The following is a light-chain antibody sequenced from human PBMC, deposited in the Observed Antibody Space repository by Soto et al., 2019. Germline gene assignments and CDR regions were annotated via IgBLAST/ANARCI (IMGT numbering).Light chain of an antibody. V-gene: IGLV1-40*01. CDR1: SSNIGAGYD. CDR2: GNT. J-gene: IGLJ2*01. CDR3: QSYDISLITSV. Sequence: QSVLTQPPSVSGAPGQRVTISCTGSSSNIGAGYDVHWYQQLPGTAPKLLIYGNTHRPSGVPDRFSGSKSGTSASLAVTGLQAEDEADYYCQSYDISLITSVFGGGTKLTVL.